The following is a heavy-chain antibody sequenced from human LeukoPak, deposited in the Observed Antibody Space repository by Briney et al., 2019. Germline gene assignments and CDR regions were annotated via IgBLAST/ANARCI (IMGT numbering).Heavy chain of an antibody. CDR1: GFTFSDYD. J-gene: IGHJ4*02. CDR3: AKGDSGDFSLDC. V-gene: IGHV3-30*18. D-gene: IGHD2-21*01. Sequence: GGSLRLSCAASGFTFSDYDIHWVCQAPRKGLDLVAVISSDGSDKSYADSVKGRFPISRDNSKNTLCLQLHSLSAEDTAVYYCAKGDSGDFSLDCWGQGTLVTVSS. CDR2: ISSDGSDK.